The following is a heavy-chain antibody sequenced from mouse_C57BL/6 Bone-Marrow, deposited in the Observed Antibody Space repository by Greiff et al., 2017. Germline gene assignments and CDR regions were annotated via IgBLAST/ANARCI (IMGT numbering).Heavy chain of an antibody. CDR1: GFTFSSYG. V-gene: IGHV5-6*01. CDR3: AKANWDEAMDY. Sequence: EVKLMESGGDLVKPGGSLKLSCAASGFTFSSYGMSWVRQTPDKRLEWVATISSGGSYTYYPDSVKGRFTISRDNAKNTLYLQMSSLKSEDTAMYYCAKANWDEAMDYWGQGTSVTVSS. D-gene: IGHD4-1*01. CDR2: ISSGGSYT. J-gene: IGHJ4*01.